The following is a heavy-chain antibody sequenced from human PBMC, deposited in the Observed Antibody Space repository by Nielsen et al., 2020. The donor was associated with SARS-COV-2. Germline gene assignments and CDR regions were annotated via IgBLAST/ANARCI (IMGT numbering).Heavy chain of an antibody. V-gene: IGHV3-15*01. CDR3: ASWQTYYYDSSGPRDYGMDV. Sequence: GESLKISCAASGFTFSNAWMSWVRQAPGKGLEWVGRIKSKTDGGTTDYAAPVKGRFTISRDDSKNTLYLQMNSLKTEDTAVYYCASWQTYYYDSSGPRDYGMDVWGQGTTVTVSS. D-gene: IGHD3-22*01. CDR1: GFTFSNAW. J-gene: IGHJ6*02. CDR2: IKSKTDGGTT.